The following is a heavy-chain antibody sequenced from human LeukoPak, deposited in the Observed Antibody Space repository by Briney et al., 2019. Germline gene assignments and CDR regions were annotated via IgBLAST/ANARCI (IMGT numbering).Heavy chain of an antibody. Sequence: PSETLSLTCDVSGSSVNSDQYWGWMRHSPGAGLEWIGSVHQTGSPYYNPSLGSRVSLSIDSTKNSFSLRLTSVTAADTAVYYCAILRLGELSLLANAYDIWGQGTMVIFSS. CDR2: VHQTGSP. V-gene: IGHV4-38-2*01. CDR3: AILRLGELSLLANAYDI. J-gene: IGHJ3*02. CDR1: GSSVNSDQY. D-gene: IGHD3-16*02.